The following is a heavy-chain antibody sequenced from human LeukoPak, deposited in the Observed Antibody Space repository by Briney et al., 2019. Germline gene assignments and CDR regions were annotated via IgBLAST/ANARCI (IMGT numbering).Heavy chain of an antibody. CDR3: ARGRPFLYFDY. V-gene: IGHV3-74*01. CDR2: INSDGSST. J-gene: IGHJ4*02. CDR1: GFTFSSYW. Sequence: GGSLRLSCAASGFTFSSYWMRWVRQAPGKGLVWVSRINSDGSSTSYADSVKGRFTISRDNAKNTLYLQMNSLRAEDAAVYYCARGRPFLYFDYWGQGTLVTVSS.